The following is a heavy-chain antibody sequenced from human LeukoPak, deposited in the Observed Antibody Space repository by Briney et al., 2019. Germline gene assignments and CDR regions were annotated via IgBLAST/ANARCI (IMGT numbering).Heavy chain of an antibody. D-gene: IGHD1-26*01. CDR3: ARGTRRRELHHYYYYMDV. V-gene: IGHV4-39*07. CDR1: GGSISSSSYY. CDR2: IYYSGST. Sequence: PSETLSLACTVSGGSISSSSYYWGWIRQPPGKGLEWIGSIYYSGSTYYNPSLKSRVTISVDTSKNQFSLKLSSVTAADTAVYYCARGTRRRELHHYYYYMDVWGKGTTVTVSS. J-gene: IGHJ6*03.